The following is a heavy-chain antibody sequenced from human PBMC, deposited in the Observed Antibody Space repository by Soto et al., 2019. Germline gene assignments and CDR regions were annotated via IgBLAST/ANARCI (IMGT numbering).Heavy chain of an antibody. CDR1: GFTFSNAW. Sequence: LRLSCAASGFTFSNAWMSWVRQAPGKGLEWVGRIKSKTDGGTTDYAAPVKGRFTISRDDSKNTLYLQMNSLKTEDTAVYYCTTAYYDFWSGYYTVDYYYYGMDVWGQGTTVTVSS. CDR2: IKSKTDGGTT. J-gene: IGHJ6*02. CDR3: TTAYYDFWSGYYTVDYYYYGMDV. V-gene: IGHV3-15*01. D-gene: IGHD3-3*01.